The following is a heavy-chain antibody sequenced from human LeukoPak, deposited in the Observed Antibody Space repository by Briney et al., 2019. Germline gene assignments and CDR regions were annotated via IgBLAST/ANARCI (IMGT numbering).Heavy chain of an antibody. V-gene: IGHV4-39*01. Sequence: ASETLSLTGTVSGGSISSSTYHWGWIRQPPGKGLEWIGSIYYRGSTYYNPSLKSRITISVDTSKNQFSLKLSSVTAADTAVYYCARHSPYGSGSLSWFDPWGQGTLVTVSS. D-gene: IGHD3-10*01. CDR1: GGSISSSTYH. J-gene: IGHJ5*02. CDR3: ARHSPYGSGSLSWFDP. CDR2: IYYRGST.